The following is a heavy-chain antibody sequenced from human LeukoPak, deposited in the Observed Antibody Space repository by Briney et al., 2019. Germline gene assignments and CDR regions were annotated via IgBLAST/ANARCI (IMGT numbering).Heavy chain of an antibody. J-gene: IGHJ5*02. CDR2: ISSSTSTI. D-gene: IGHD6-6*01. CDR3: ARRPPTGAALDH. Sequence: GGSLRLSCAPSGFTFSVYGMNWVRQAPGKGLEWISYISSSTSTINYADSVKGRFTVSRDNANDSLFLQMNSLRVDDTAVYYCARRPPTGAALDHWGQGTLVTVSS. V-gene: IGHV3-48*01. CDR1: GFTFSVYG.